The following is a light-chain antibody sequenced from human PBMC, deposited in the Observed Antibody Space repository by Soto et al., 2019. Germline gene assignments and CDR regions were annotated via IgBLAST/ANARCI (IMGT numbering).Light chain of an antibody. V-gene: IGLV2-14*01. CDR2: EVS. Sequence: QSALTRPASVSVSPGQSITVSCTGTSSDVGGYNYVSWYQQHPGKAPKLMIYEVSNRPSGVSNRFSGSKSGHTASLTISGLQSEDEADYFCTSYTSSTTLDVFGTRTKVTVL. J-gene: IGLJ1*01. CDR3: TSYTSSTTLDV. CDR1: SSDVGGYNY.